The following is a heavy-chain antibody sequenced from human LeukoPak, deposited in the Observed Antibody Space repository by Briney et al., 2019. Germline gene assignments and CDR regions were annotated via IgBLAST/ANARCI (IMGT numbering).Heavy chain of an antibody. Sequence: PGGSLGLSCAASGFTFSSYSMNWVRQAPGKGLEWVSSISSSSSYIYYADSVKGRFTISRDNAKNSLYLQMNSLRAEDTAVYYCARDGLVLRFLEWLSPRYYMDVWGKGTTVTVSS. J-gene: IGHJ6*03. V-gene: IGHV3-21*01. CDR3: ARDGLVLRFLEWLSPRYYMDV. CDR1: GFTFSSYS. D-gene: IGHD3-3*01. CDR2: ISSSSSYI.